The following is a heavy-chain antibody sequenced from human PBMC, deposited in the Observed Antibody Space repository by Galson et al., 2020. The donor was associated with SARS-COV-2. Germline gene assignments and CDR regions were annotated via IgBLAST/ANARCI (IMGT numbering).Heavy chain of an antibody. CDR1: GFDFSDFA. V-gene: IGHV3-30*04. CDR3: ARDLYNPVAVAAGGGVEC. CDR2: ISYDGRNK. Sequence: TGGSLRLSCEASGFDFSDFAMNWVRQAPGKGLEWVAIISYDGRNKHFADSVRGRFTVSRDNSKNTVFLQMNSLGLEDTALYYCARDLYNPVAVAAGGGVECWGQGTLVTV. J-gene: IGHJ4*02. D-gene: IGHD2-15*01.